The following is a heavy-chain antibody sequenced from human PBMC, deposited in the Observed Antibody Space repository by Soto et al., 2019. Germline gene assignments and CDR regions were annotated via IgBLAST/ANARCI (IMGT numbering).Heavy chain of an antibody. V-gene: IGHV4-34*01. CDR3: ARVREPLTGGPWFDP. CDR1: GGSFSGYY. Sequence: SETLSLTCAVYGGSFSGYYWSWIRQPPGKGLEWIGEINHTGSTNYNPSLKSRVTVSVDTSNNQFSLKLSSVTAADTSVYYCARVREPLTGGPWFDPWGQGTLVTVSS. D-gene: IGHD1-26*01. CDR2: INHTGST. J-gene: IGHJ5*02.